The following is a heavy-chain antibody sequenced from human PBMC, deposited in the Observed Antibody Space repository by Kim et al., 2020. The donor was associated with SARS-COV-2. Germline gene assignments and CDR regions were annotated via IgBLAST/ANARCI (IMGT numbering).Heavy chain of an antibody. D-gene: IGHD3-3*01. J-gene: IGHJ6*03. Sequence: ASVKVSCKASGYTFTSYYMHWVRQAPGQGLEWMGIINPSGGSTSYAQKFQGRVTMTRDTSTSTVYMELSSLRSEDTAVYYCARGKTPAQYYDFWSCQHHQSAEDYYMDVWGKGTTVTVSS. V-gene: IGHV1-46*01. CDR2: INPSGGST. CDR3: ARGKTPAQYYDFWSCQHHQSAEDYYMDV. CDR1: GYTFTSYY.